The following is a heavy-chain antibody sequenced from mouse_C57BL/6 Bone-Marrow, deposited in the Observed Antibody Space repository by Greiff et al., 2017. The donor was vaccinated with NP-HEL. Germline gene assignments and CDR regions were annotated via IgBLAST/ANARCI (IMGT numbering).Heavy chain of an antibody. CDR2: INTDSSTI. D-gene: IGHD2-12*01. V-gene: IGHV4-1*01. CDR1: GIAFSRYW. J-gene: IGHJ2*01. CDR3: ARDYIDDFDY. Sequence: EVKLVESGGGLVQPGGSLKLSCAASGIAFSRYWMSWVRRAPGKGLEWVGDINTDSSTINYAPPLKDKFIISRDNSKNTLYLQMSKVRSEYTALYYCARDYIDDFDYWGRGTTLTVTA.